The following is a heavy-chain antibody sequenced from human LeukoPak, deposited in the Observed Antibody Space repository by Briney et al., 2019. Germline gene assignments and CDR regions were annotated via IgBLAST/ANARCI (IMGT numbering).Heavy chain of an antibody. CDR2: IFPVFITT. Sequence: GASVKVSCTAPGAAFNRIPISWVRQAPGQGREWMGKIFPVFITTYYAQKFQGRLTLTMDESTSTAYMELSGLRSEDTALYYCARNAYCGGDCYDSWGQGTLVIVSS. D-gene: IGHD2-21*01. CDR3: ARNAYCGGDCYDS. CDR1: GAAFNRIP. V-gene: IGHV1-69*05. J-gene: IGHJ4*02.